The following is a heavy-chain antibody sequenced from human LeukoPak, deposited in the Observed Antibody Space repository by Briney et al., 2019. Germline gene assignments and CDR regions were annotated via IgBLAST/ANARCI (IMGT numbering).Heavy chain of an antibody. J-gene: IGHJ4*02. D-gene: IGHD2-2*01. Sequence: SQTLSLTCTVSGGSISSGDYYWSWIRQPPGKGLEWIGYIYYSGSTYYNPSLKSRVTISVDTSKNQLSLKLSSVTAADTAVYYCARGGGYCSSTSCLPLDYWGQGTLVTVSS. CDR3: ARGGGYCSSTSCLPLDY. CDR2: IYYSGST. V-gene: IGHV4-30-4*08. CDR1: GGSISSGDYY.